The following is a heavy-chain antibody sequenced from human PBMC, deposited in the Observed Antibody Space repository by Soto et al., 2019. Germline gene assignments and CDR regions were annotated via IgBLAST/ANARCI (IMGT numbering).Heavy chain of an antibody. Sequence: GDALKSSCKGSGYSFGGYWITWVRQKPGKGLEWMGRIDPSDSQTYYSPSFRGHVTISVNKSITTVFLQWSSLRASDTAMYYCARHEHIYYSYYGMDVRGQGTTVTVS. CDR1: GYSFGGYW. CDR2: IDPSDSQT. CDR3: ARHEHIYYSYYGMDV. D-gene: IGHD2-21*01. V-gene: IGHV5-10-1*01. J-gene: IGHJ6*02.